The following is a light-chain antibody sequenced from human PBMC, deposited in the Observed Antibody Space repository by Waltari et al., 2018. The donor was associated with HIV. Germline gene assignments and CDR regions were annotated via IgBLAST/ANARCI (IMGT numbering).Light chain of an antibody. CDR3: SSSTNSSPVV. Sequence: QSALTQPASVSGSPGQSITISCTGTSSDVGGYNSVSWYQHHPGEAPRLMIYEVSNRPSGISNRFSGSKSGNTASLTISGLQAEGEADYFCSSSTNSSPVVFGGGTKLTVL. V-gene: IGLV2-14*01. J-gene: IGLJ3*02. CDR1: SSDVGGYNS. CDR2: EVS.